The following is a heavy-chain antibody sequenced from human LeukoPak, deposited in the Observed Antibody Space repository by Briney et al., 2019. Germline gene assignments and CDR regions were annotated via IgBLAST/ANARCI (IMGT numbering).Heavy chain of an antibody. J-gene: IGHJ4*02. V-gene: IGHV1-18*01. CDR2: ISAYNGNT. CDR3: ARDIYGGNFFDY. D-gene: IGHD4-23*01. CDR1: GYTFTNYT. Sequence: ASVKVSCKTSGYTFTNYTITWVRQAPGQGLEWMGWISAYNGNTNYAQKLQGRVTMTTDTSTSTAYMELRSLRSDDTAVYYCARDIYGGNFFDYWGQGTLVIVSS.